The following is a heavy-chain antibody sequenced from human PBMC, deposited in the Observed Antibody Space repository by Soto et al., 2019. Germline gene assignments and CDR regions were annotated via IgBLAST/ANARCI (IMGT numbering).Heavy chain of an antibody. V-gene: IGHV3-23*01. CDR3: AKGAARSRGGWFDP. CDR1: GFTFSSYA. Sequence: LRLSCAASGFTFSSYAMSWVRQAPGKGLEWVSAISGSGGSTYYADSVKGRFTISRDNSKNTLYLQMNSLRAEDTAVYYCAKGAARSRGGWFDPWGQGTLVPSPQ. J-gene: IGHJ5*02. D-gene: IGHD2-15*01. CDR2: ISGSGGST.